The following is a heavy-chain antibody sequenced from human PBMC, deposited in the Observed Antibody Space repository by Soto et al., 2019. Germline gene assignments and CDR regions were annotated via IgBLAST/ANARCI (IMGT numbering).Heavy chain of an antibody. CDR2: ISSSSSYI. Sequence: EVQLVESGGGLVKPGGSLRPPCEASGLTFSSYRMNWVRKAPGKGLEWVSSISSSSSYIYYADSVKGRFTISRDNAKNSLYLQMNSLRAEDTAVYYCARVDYDILTGSLDYWGQGTLVTVSS. CDR1: GLTFSSYR. D-gene: IGHD3-9*01. J-gene: IGHJ4*02. V-gene: IGHV3-21*01. CDR3: ARVDYDILTGSLDY.